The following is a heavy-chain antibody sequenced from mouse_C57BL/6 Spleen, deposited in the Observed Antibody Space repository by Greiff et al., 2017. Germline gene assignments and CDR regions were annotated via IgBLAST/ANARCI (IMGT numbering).Heavy chain of an antibody. V-gene: IGHV1-62-2*01. CDR2: FYPGSGSI. Sequence: QVQLQQSGAELVKPGASVKLSCKASGYTFTEYTIHWVKQRSGQGLEWIGWFYPGSGSIKYNEKFKDKATLTAEKSSSTVYMELSRLTSEDSAVYFCARHENYVSSYWWYFDVWGTGTTVTVSS. CDR1: GYTFTEYT. CDR3: ARHENYVSSYWWYFDV. J-gene: IGHJ1*03. D-gene: IGHD1-1*01.